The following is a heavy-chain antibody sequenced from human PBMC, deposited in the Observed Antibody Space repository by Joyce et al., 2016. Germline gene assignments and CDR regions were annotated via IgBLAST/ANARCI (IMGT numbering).Heavy chain of an antibody. Sequence: QVQLVQSGAEVKKPGASVKVSCKVSEYTLTELSIHWVRQAPGKGLEWMGGFDPEESETIYEQKVQGRHTMTEDTSTETSSMELSSLTSDDTAVYYFASGGTSYWCFDLWGRGPWSLSPQ. J-gene: IGHJ2*01. CDR3: ASGGTSYWCFDL. CDR1: EYTLTELS. D-gene: IGHD4-23*01. V-gene: IGHV1-24*01. CDR2: FDPEESET.